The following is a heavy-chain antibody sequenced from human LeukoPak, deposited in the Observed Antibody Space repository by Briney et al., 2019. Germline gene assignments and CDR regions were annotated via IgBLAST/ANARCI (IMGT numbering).Heavy chain of an antibody. CDR3: AKGDDIGKHPTRSYYFDN. Sequence: GGSLRLSCAASGFTFSRHAMSWVRQAPGKGLEWVSTTGLNSVNTLCAESVQGRFTISRDNSKNTLDLQMDNLRVDDTAVYYCAKGDDIGKHPTRSYYFDNSGQGTLVTVSS. V-gene: IGHV3-23*01. CDR2: TGLNSVNT. D-gene: IGHD5-24*01. CDR1: GFTFSRHA. J-gene: IGHJ4*02.